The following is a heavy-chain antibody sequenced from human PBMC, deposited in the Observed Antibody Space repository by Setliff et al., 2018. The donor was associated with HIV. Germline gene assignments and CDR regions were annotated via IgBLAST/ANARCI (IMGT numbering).Heavy chain of an antibody. Sequence: ASVKVSCKASGHTFTSYGISWVRQAPGQGLEWMGWISAYNGDTHFEQNLQGRVTMTTDTSTSTAYMELRSLRSDDTAMFYCARDPGYCSGGRCYGAYFQHWGQGTLVTVSS. V-gene: IGHV1-18*01. CDR2: ISAYNGDT. D-gene: IGHD2-15*01. J-gene: IGHJ1*01. CDR3: ARDPGYCSGGRCYGAYFQH. CDR1: GHTFTSYG.